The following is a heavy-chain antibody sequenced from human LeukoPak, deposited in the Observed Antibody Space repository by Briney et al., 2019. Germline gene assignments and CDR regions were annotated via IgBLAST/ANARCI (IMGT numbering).Heavy chain of an antibody. D-gene: IGHD3-22*01. CDR1: GGSISDYY. J-gene: IGHJ3*02. Sequence: SETLSLTCTVSGGSISDYYWTWIRQPPGKGLEWIGHIYYSGNTIYNPSLKSRVTVSVDTSKNQFSLELTSVTTADTAVYYCAGEDYFDSSGYASWRFDIWGQGTMVTVSS. CDR2: IYYSGNT. V-gene: IGHV4-59*01. CDR3: AGEDYFDSSGYASWRFDI.